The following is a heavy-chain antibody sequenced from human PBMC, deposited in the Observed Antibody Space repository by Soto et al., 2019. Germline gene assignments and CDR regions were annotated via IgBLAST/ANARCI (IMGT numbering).Heavy chain of an antibody. CDR3: ARDLTAGGYFDY. CDR2: IYYSGST. J-gene: IGHJ4*02. D-gene: IGHD2-21*02. Sequence: SETLSLTCTVSGGSISSGGYYWSCIRQHPGKGLEWIGYIYYSGSTYYNPSLKSRVTISVDTSKNQFSLKLSSVTAADTAVYYCARDLTAGGYFDYWGQGTLVTVSS. V-gene: IGHV4-31*03. CDR1: GGSISSGGYY.